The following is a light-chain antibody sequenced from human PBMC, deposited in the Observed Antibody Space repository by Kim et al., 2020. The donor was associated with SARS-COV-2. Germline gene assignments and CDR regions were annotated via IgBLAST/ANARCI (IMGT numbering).Light chain of an antibody. CDR1: SLRSYY. V-gene: IGLV3-19*01. CDR3: NSRDSSGNVV. Sequence: SSELTQDPAVSVALGQTVRITCQGDSLRSYYASWYQQKPGQAPVLVIYGKNNRPSGIPDRFSGSSSGNTASLTITGAQADDEADYYCNSRDSSGNVVFGG. J-gene: IGLJ2*01. CDR2: GKN.